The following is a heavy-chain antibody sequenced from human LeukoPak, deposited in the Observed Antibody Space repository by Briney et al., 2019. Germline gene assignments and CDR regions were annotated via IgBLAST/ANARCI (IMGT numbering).Heavy chain of an antibody. D-gene: IGHD4-17*01. CDR1: GGSISSSSYY. Sequence: PSETLSLTCTVSGGSISSSSYYWGWIRQPPGKGLEWIGSIYYSGSTYYNPSLKSRVTISVDTSKNQFSLKLSSVTAADTAVYYCARHFPRGDYTPGWFDPWGQGTLVTVSS. J-gene: IGHJ5*02. CDR3: ARHFPRGDYTPGWFDP. CDR2: IYYSGST. V-gene: IGHV4-39*01.